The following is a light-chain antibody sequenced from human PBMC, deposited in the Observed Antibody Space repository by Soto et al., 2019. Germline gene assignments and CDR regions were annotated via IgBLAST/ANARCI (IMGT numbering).Light chain of an antibody. J-gene: IGLJ1*01. V-gene: IGLV2-8*01. CDR1: SSDVGGYNY. CDR2: EVN. CDR3: SSYASSSNV. Sequence: QSALTQPPSASGSPGQSVAIFCTGTSSDVGGYNYVSWYQQHPGKAPKLMIYEVNKRPSGVPDRFSGSKSGNTASLTVSGLQAEDEADYYCSSYASSSNVFGTGTMVTVL.